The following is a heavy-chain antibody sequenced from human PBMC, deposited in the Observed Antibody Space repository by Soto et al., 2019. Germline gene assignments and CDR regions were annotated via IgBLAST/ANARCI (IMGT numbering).Heavy chain of an antibody. Sequence: SETLSLTCTVSGGSISSGDYYWSWIRQPPGKGLEWIGYIYYSGSTYYNPSLKSRVTISVDTSKNQFSLKLSSVTAADTAVYYCARDRYQLLFGNYYYYGMDVWGQGTTVTVSS. J-gene: IGHJ6*02. CDR1: GGSISSGDYY. CDR3: ARDRYQLLFGNYYYYGMDV. V-gene: IGHV4-30-4*01. CDR2: IYYSGST. D-gene: IGHD2-2*01.